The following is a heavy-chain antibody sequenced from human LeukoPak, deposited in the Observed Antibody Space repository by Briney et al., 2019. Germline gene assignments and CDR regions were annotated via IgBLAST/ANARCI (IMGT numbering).Heavy chain of an antibody. D-gene: IGHD6-13*01. V-gene: IGHV4-4*07. CDR2: IYTSGST. CDR1: GGSISSYY. CDR3: ARDLSSSGSWYGNHYYYYYMDV. Sequence: KPSETLSLTCTVSGGSISSYYWSWIRQPAGKGLEWIGRIYTSGSTNYNPSLKSRVTISVDKSKNQFSLKLSSVTAADTAVYYCARDLSSSGSWYGNHYYYYYMDVWGKGTTVTVSS. J-gene: IGHJ6*03.